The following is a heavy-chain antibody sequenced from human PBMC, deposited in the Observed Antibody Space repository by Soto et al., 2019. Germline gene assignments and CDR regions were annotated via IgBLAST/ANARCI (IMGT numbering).Heavy chain of an antibody. CDR2: ISYGGGNA. D-gene: IGHD3-22*01. CDR3: ARGSNYYDSSGYLLGPKYFDF. J-gene: IGHJ4*02. Sequence: PGGSLRLSCAASGFSFNNYAMHWVRQAPGKGLEWVAVISYGGGNAYYADSVKGRFTISRDNSKNTLYMQMNSLRDEDTSIYYCARGSNYYDSSGYLLGPKYFDFWGQGTLVTV. CDR1: GFSFNNYA. V-gene: IGHV3-30-3*01.